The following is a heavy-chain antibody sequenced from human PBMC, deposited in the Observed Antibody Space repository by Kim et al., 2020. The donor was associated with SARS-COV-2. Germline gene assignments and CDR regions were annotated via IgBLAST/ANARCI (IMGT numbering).Heavy chain of an antibody. J-gene: IGHJ5*02. CDR3: AKDIGYYYDSSGYNNWFDP. D-gene: IGHD3-22*01. CDR1: GFTFGDYA. Sequence: GGSLRLSCAASGFTFGDYAMHWVRQAPGKGLEWVSGISWNSGSIGYADSVTGRFTISRDNAKNSLYLQMNSLRAEDTALYYCAKDIGYYYDSSGYNNWFDPWGQGTLVTVSS. CDR2: ISWNSGSI. V-gene: IGHV3-9*01.